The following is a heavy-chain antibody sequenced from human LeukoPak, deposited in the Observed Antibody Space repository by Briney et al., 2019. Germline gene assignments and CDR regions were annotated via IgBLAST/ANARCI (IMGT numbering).Heavy chain of an antibody. V-gene: IGHV1-2*04. CDR3: ARESRGGSYHFDY. Sequence: ASVKVSCKASGYTFTGYYMHWVRQAPGQGLEWMGWINPNSGGTNYAQKFQGWVTMTRDTSISTAYMELSRLRSDDTAVYYCARESRGGSYHFDYWGQGTLVTVSS. CDR1: GYTFTGYY. J-gene: IGHJ4*02. CDR2: INPNSGGT. D-gene: IGHD1-26*01.